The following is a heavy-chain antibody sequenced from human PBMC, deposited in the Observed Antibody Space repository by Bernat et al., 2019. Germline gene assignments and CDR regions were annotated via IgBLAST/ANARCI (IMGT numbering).Heavy chain of an antibody. CDR3: ARGRGELINYFDY. Sequence: EVQLVESGGGLVKPGGSLRLSCAASGFTFRSYSMNWVRQAPGKGLEWVSSISSSGSYIYDADSVKGRFTISRDNAKNSLYLQMNSLRGEDPAVYYCARGRGELINYFDYWGQGTLVTVSS. CDR2: ISSSGSYI. J-gene: IGHJ4*02. D-gene: IGHD3-10*01. V-gene: IGHV3-21*01. CDR1: GFTFRSYS.